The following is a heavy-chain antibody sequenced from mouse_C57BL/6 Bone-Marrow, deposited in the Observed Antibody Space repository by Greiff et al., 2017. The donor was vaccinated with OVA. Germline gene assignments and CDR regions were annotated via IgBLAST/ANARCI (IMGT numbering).Heavy chain of an antibody. CDR3: ARGGYYGSRDYFDY. CDR1: GFTFTDYY. V-gene: IGHV5-16*01. CDR2: INYDGSST. D-gene: IGHD1-1*01. Sequence: EVLLVESEGGLVQPGSSMKLSCTASGFTFTDYYMAWVRQVPEKGLEWVANINYDGSSTYYLDSLKSRFIISIANAKNTLYLQMSSLKSEDTATDYCARGGYYGSRDYFDYWGKGTTLTVSS. J-gene: IGHJ2*01.